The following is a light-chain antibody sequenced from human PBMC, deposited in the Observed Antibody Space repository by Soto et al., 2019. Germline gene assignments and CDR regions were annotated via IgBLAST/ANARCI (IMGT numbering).Light chain of an antibody. V-gene: IGKV3-20*01. CDR2: GAS. J-gene: IGKJ1*01. Sequence: ELVLTQSPGTLSLSPGERATLSCRASQSLSGSYLAWYQQKPGQAPRLLIYGASSRAAGIPDRFSGSGSGTDFTLTISRLEPEDFAVYYCQQYGTSRTFGQGTKVDIK. CDR1: QSLSGSY. CDR3: QQYGTSRT.